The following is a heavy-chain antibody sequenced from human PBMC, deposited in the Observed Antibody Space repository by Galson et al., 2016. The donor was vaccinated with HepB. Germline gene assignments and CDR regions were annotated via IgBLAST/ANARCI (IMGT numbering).Heavy chain of an antibody. D-gene: IGHD3-16*01. V-gene: IGHV4-4*02. CDR1: GGLVTNSNW. J-gene: IGHJ2*01. Sequence: SETLSLTCAVSGGLVTNSNWWTWVRQAPGKGLEWIAEIYHSGRTTYNPSLKSRVSLSVDGSKNEFSLEMTSVTAADTAVYFCARVPSYGPNWYFDLWGPGTLVTVSS. CDR3: ARVPSYGPNWYFDL. CDR2: IYHSGRT.